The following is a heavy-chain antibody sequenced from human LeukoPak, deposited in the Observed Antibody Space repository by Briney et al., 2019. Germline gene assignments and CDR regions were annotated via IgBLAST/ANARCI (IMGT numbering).Heavy chain of an antibody. J-gene: IGHJ4*02. Sequence: PGGSLRLSCAASGFTFSSYAMSWVRQAPGKGLEWVSAISGSGGSTYYADSVKGRFTISRDNSKNTLYLQMNSLRAEDTAVYYCAKDPLDDSRGYYHGYFDYWGQGTLVTVSS. D-gene: IGHD3-22*01. V-gene: IGHV3-23*01. CDR1: GFTFSSYA. CDR3: AKDPLDDSRGYYHGYFDY. CDR2: ISGSGGST.